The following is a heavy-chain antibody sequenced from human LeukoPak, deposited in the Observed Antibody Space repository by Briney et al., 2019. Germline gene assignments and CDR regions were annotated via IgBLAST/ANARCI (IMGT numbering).Heavy chain of an antibody. CDR1: GYSFSSFC. CDR3: ARDIYSGYYVSGY. CDR2: IDSFDSNT. D-gene: IGHD5-12*01. J-gene: IGHJ4*02. V-gene: IGHV5-10-1*01. Sequence: GESLTISCQGSGYSFSSFCINCVRQMPGKGLEWMGRIDSFDSNTNYSPSFQRQVSISADKSMSTVYLQWTHLKASDTAIYYCARDIYSGYYVSGYWGQGARVTVA.